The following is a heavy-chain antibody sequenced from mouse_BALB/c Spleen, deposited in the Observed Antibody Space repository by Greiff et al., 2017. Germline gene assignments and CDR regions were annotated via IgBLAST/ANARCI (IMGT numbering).Heavy chain of an antibody. J-gene: IGHJ1*01. CDR2: INPSNGGT. CDR1: GYTFTSYY. D-gene: IGHD2-14*01. V-gene: IGHV1S16*01. Sequence: SGAELVKPGASVKLSCKASGYTFTSYYMYWVKQRPGQGLEWIGEINPSNGGTNFNEKFKSKATLTVDKSSSTAYMQLSSLTSEDSAVYYCTYRYDGWYFDVWGAGTTVTVAS. CDR3: TYRYDGWYFDV.